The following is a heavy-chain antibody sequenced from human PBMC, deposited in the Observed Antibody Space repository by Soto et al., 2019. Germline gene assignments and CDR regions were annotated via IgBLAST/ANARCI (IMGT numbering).Heavy chain of an antibody. CDR2: ISGSGRTI. J-gene: IGHJ6*02. CDR1: GLDFSSEV. Sequence: GSLRLSCAASGLDFSSEVMCWVRQAPGKGLEWVSSISGSGRTIYHADSMRGRFAISRDNSKNSLYLQLNNLRVDDTAVYYCAKVGPSYYYGMDVWGQGTTATVSS. D-gene: IGHD1-26*01. CDR3: AKVGPSYYYGMDV. V-gene: IGHV3-23*01.